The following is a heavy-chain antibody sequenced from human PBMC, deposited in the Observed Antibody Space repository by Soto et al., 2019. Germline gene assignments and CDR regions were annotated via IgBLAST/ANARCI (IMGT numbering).Heavy chain of an antibody. CDR1: GDSVSSNSAG. Sequence: SQTLSLTRAITGDSVSSNSAGWSWVRQSPSRGLEWLGRTYYRSKWYYEYAVSVRGRITINPDTSKSQYSLQLNSVTPEDTAVYFCARGEQYSGRIFDYWGQGTLVTVSS. CDR2: TYYRSKWYY. V-gene: IGHV6-1*01. D-gene: IGHD1-26*01. CDR3: ARGEQYSGRIFDY. J-gene: IGHJ4*01.